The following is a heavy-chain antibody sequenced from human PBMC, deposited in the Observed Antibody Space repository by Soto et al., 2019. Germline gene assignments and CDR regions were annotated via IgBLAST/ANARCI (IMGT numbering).Heavy chain of an antibody. CDR1: GGSISSYY. Sequence: QVQLQESGPGLVKPSETLSLTCTVSGGSISSYYWSWIRQPPGKGLEWIGYIYYSGSTNYNPSLKSRVTISVDTSKNQFSLKLSSVTAADTAVYYCARARMDTYCSGGSCYLGGFDYWGQGTLVTVSS. D-gene: IGHD2-15*01. V-gene: IGHV4-59*01. CDR3: ARARMDTYCSGGSCYLGGFDY. CDR2: IYYSGST. J-gene: IGHJ4*02.